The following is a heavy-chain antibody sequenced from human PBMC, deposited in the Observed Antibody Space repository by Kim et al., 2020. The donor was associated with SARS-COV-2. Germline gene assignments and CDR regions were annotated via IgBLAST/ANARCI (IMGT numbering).Heavy chain of an antibody. J-gene: IGHJ6*02. V-gene: IGHV4-59*01. CDR3: SRLYRYYYGMDV. D-gene: IGHD3-16*02. CDR1: GGSISSYY. CDR2: IYYGGST. Sequence: SETLSLTCTVSGGSISSYYWSWIRQPPGKGLEWIGYIYYGGSTNYNPSPKSRVTISVDPSKNQFSLKLSSVTAADTAVYYCSRLYRYYYGMDVWGQGTTVTVSS.